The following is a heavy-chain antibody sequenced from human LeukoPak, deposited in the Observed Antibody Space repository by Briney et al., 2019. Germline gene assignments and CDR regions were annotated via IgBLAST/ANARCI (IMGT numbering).Heavy chain of an antibody. J-gene: IGHJ6*02. CDR2: IYSGGST. CDR3: AKGGPDIVATINGGRYYYYGMDV. D-gene: IGHD5-12*01. V-gene: IGHV3-66*01. CDR1: GFTVSSNY. Sequence: GGSLRLFCAASGFTVSSNYMSWVRQAPGKGLEWVSVIYSGGSTYYADSVKGRFTISRDNSKNTLYLQMNSLRAEDTAVYYCAKGGPDIVATINGGRYYYYGMDVWGQGTTVTVSS.